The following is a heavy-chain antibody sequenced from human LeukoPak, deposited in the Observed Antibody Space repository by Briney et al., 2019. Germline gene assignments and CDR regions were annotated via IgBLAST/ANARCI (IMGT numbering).Heavy chain of an antibody. V-gene: IGHV3-53*01. CDR2: IYSGGST. D-gene: IGHD6-19*01. CDR1: GFTVSSNY. Sequence: GGSLRLSCAASGFTVSSNYMSWVRQAPGEGLEWVSVIYSGGSTYYADSVKGRFTISRDNSKNTLYLQMNSLRAEDTAVYYCASSTPRRTGYSSGWYDFPAYYYYGMDVWGQGTTVTVSS. J-gene: IGHJ6*02. CDR3: ASSTPRRTGYSSGWYDFPAYYYYGMDV.